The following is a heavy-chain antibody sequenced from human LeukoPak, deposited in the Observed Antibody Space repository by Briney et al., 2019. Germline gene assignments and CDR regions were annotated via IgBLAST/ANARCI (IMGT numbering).Heavy chain of an antibody. CDR1: GFTFSSYA. CDR2: ISYDGSNK. V-gene: IGHV3-30*04. J-gene: IGHJ4*02. CDR3: ARVGKSGWDFDH. D-gene: IGHD6-19*01. Sequence: GGSLRLSCAASGFTFSSYAMHWVRQAPGKGLEWVAVISYDGSNKYYADSVKGRFTISRDNTKNSLYLQMDSLRPEDTGVYYCARVGKSGWDFDHWGQGTLVTVSS.